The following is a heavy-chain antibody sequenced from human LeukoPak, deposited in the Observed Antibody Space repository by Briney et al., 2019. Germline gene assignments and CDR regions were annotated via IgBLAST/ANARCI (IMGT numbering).Heavy chain of an antibody. CDR3: AKYPVAYTCGWYLDY. D-gene: IGHD6-19*01. CDR1: GFTFSRNA. CDR2: ISGSGGST. J-gene: IGHJ4*02. V-gene: IGHV3-23*01. Sequence: PGGSLRLSCAASGFTFSRNAMNWVRQAPGKGLEWVSTISGSGGSTYYADSVKGRFTISRDNFKSTLYLQMNNLRAEDTALYYCAKYPVAYTCGWYLDYWGQGTLVTVSS.